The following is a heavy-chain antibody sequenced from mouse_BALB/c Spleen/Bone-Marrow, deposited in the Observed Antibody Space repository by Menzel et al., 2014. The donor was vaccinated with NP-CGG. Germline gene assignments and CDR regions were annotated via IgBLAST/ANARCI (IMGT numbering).Heavy chain of an antibody. J-gene: IGHJ3*01. CDR1: GYAFTNYL. Sequence: QVQLQQSGAELVRPGTSVKVSCKASGYAFTNYLIEWVKQRPGQGLEWIGVINPGSGGTNYNEKFKGKATLTADKSSSTAYMQLSSLTSDDSAVYFCARWSNYYGSGYLAYWGQGTLVTVSA. V-gene: IGHV1-54*01. CDR2: INPGSGGT. D-gene: IGHD1-1*01. CDR3: ARWSNYYGSGYLAY.